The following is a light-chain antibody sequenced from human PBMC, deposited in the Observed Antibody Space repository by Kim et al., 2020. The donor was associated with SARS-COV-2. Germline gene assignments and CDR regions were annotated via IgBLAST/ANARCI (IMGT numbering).Light chain of an antibody. CDR3: CSYTGSRTYV. CDR1: NSDVGSLNL. Sequence: GQTITISCTGTNSDVGSLNLVSWYQQHPGKAPKVLIYEVNKRPSGVSNHFSGSKSGNTASLTISGLQAEDEAAYYCCSYTGSRTYVFGTGTKVTVL. CDR2: EVN. J-gene: IGLJ1*01. V-gene: IGLV2-23*02.